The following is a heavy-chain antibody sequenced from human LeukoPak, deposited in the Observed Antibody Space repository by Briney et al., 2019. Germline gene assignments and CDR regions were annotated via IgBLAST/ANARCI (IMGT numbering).Heavy chain of an antibody. J-gene: IGHJ1*01. CDR3: ARGAAAGHWAEYFQH. CDR2: ISAYNGNT. V-gene: IGHV1-18*01. D-gene: IGHD6-13*01. CDR1: GYTFTSYG. Sequence: ASVKVSCKASGYTFTSYGISWVRQAPGQGLEWMGWISAYNGNTNYAQKLQGRVTMTTDTSTSTAYMELRSLRSDDTAVYYCARGAAAGHWAEYFQHWGQGTLVTVSS.